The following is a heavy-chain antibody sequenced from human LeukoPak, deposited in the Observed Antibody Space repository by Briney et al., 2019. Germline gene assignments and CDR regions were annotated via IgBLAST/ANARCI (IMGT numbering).Heavy chain of an antibody. CDR3: ASSGYSSSWYPFDY. CDR1: GFTVSSNY. J-gene: IGHJ4*02. CDR2: IYSGGST. V-gene: IGHV3-66*01. D-gene: IGHD6-13*01. Sequence: GGFLRLSCAASGFTVSSNYMSWVRQAPGKGLEWVSVIYSGGSTYYADSVKGRFTISRDNSKNTLYLQMNSLRAEDTAVYYCASSGYSSSWYPFDYWGQGTLVTVSS.